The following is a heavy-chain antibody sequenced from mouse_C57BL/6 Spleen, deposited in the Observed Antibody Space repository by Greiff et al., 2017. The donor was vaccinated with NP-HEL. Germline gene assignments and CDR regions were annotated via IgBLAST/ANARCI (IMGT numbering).Heavy chain of an antibody. V-gene: IGHV1-64*01. D-gene: IGHD1-1*01. CDR3: ARSPITTVVGNYFDY. Sequence: QVQLQQPGAELVKPGASVKLSCKASGYTFTSYWMHWVKQRPGQGLEWIGMIHPNSGSTNYNEKFKSKATLTVDKSSSTAYMQLSSLTSEDSAVYYCARSPITTVVGNYFDYWGQGTTLTVSS. J-gene: IGHJ2*01. CDR2: IHPNSGST. CDR1: GYTFTSYW.